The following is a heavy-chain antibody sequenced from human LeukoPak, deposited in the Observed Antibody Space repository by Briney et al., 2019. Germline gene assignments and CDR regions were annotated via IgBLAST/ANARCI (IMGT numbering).Heavy chain of an antibody. CDR3: ARDSPVLGYCSSTSCPYYYYGMDV. J-gene: IGHJ6*02. D-gene: IGHD2-2*01. CDR1: GGSISTYY. V-gene: IGHV4-59*01. CDR2: VYYSGST. Sequence: SETLSLTCTVSGGSISTYYWSWIRQPPGKGLEWIGYVYYSGSTNYNPSLKSRVTISIDTSKSQFSLNLRSVTAADTAVYYCARDSPVLGYCSSTSCPYYYYGMDVWGQGTTVTVSS.